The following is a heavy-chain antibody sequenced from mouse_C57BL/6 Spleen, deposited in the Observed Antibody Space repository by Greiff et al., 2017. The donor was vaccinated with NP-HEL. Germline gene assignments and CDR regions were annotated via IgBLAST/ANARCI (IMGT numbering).Heavy chain of an antibody. D-gene: IGHD1-1*01. Sequence: QVQLQQPGAELVRPGSSVKLSCKASGYTFTSYWMHWVKQRPIQGLEWIGNIDPSDSETHYNQKFKDKATLTVDKSSSTAYMQLSSLTSEDSAVYYCARGAGSHYWYFDVWGTGTTVTVSS. CDR3: ARGAGSHYWYFDV. CDR2: IDPSDSET. CDR1: GYTFTSYW. J-gene: IGHJ1*03. V-gene: IGHV1-52*01.